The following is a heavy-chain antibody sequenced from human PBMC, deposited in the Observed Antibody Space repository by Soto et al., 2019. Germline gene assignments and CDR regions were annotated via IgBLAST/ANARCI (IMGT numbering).Heavy chain of an antibody. Sequence: PWWSLRLSCSASVFTCSSYAMSWFRQAPGKGLEWVSAISGSGGSTYYADSVKGRFTISRDNSKNTLYLQMNSLRAEDTAVYYCAKEPKEGYDFWSGFSFNDYWGQGTLVTVSS. D-gene: IGHD3-3*01. CDR3: AKEPKEGYDFWSGFSFNDY. V-gene: IGHV3-23*01. CDR1: VFTCSSYA. CDR2: ISGSGGST. J-gene: IGHJ4*02.